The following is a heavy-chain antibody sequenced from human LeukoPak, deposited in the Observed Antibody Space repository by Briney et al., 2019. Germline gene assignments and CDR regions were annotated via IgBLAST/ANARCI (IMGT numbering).Heavy chain of an antibody. J-gene: IGHJ5*01. V-gene: IGHV1-2*02. CDR2: INPNSGGT. Sequence: ASVKVSCXASGYTFTGYYIHWVRQAPGQGLEWMGWINPNSGGTNYAQNFQGRVTMTRDTSIGTAYMELTRLRSDDTAIYYCARDRSWYRNNNCFDYWGQGTLVTVSS. CDR3: ARDRSWYRNNNCFDY. D-gene: IGHD6-13*01. CDR1: GYTFTGYY.